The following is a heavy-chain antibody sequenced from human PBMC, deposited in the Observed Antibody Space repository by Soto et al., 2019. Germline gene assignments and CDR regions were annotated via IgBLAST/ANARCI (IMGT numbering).Heavy chain of an antibody. CDR3: ARVRDSSGYYQRMIDAFDI. Sequence: QLQLQESGSGLVKPSQTLSLTCAVSGGSISSGGYSWSWIRQPPGKGLEWIGYIYHSGSTYYNPSRKSRVTISVDRSKNQFSLKLSSVTAADTAVYYCARVRDSSGYYQRMIDAFDIWGQGTMVTVSS. CDR1: GGSISSGGYS. CDR2: IYHSGST. D-gene: IGHD3-22*01. V-gene: IGHV4-30-2*01. J-gene: IGHJ3*02.